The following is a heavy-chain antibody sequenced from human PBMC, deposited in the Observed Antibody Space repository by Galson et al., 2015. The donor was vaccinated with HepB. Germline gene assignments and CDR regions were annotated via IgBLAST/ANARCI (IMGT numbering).Heavy chain of an antibody. CDR2: INPNSGGT. V-gene: IGHV1-2*02. D-gene: IGHD1-1*01. Sequence: SVKVSCKASGYTFTGYYMHWVRQAPGQGLEWMGWINPNSGGTNYAQKFQGRVTMTRDTSISTAYMELRRLRSDDTAVYYCARETTTDAAFDIWGQGTLVTVSS. CDR1: GYTFTGYY. J-gene: IGHJ3*02. CDR3: ARETTTDAAFDI.